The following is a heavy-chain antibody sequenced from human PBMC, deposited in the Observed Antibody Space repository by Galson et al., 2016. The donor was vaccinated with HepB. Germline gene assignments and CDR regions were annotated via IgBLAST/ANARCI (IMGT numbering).Heavy chain of an antibody. D-gene: IGHD4-11*01. Sequence: SLRLSCAASGFTASANYMNWVRQAPGKGLEWVSAIYSGGATYYADSVKGRFTISRDDSQNTVYLHMNSLRAEDTATYYCACLTVTSVGTFDFWGQGTLVTVSS. J-gene: IGHJ4*02. CDR2: IYSGGAT. V-gene: IGHV3-53*01. CDR1: GFTASANY. CDR3: ACLTVTSVGTFDF.